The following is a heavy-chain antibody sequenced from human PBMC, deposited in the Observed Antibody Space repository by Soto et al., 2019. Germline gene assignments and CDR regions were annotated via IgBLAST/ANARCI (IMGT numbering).Heavy chain of an antibody. CDR1: GYAFTTYG. V-gene: IGHV1-18*01. Sequence: QVHLVQSGAEVKKPGASVKVSCKGSGYAFTTYGITWVRQAPGQGLEWMGWISAHNGNTNYAQKLQATATVTRDTSTSTAYMELRTLRSDDTAVYYCARWRYGDYWGQGALFTVSS. CDR2: ISAHNGNT. J-gene: IGHJ4*02. CDR3: ARWRYGDY. D-gene: IGHD1-1*01.